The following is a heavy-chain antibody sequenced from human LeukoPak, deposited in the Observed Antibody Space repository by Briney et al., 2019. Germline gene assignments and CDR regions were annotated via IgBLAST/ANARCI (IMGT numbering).Heavy chain of an antibody. Sequence: ASVKVSCKTSGFTFKDYYIHWVRQAPGQGLEWMGWLNPYSGGTNYAQKFQGRVTLTRDTSITTAHMDLSSLTSDDTALYYCARALTRYSTAWYGYWGQGTLVTVSS. CDR2: LNPYSGGT. D-gene: IGHD6-19*01. V-gene: IGHV1-2*02. CDR1: GFTFKDYY. CDR3: ARALTRYSTAWYGY. J-gene: IGHJ4*02.